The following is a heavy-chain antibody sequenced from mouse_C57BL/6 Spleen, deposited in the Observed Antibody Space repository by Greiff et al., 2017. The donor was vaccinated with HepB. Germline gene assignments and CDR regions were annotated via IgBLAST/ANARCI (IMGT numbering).Heavy chain of an antibody. V-gene: IGHV1-64*01. D-gene: IGHD1-1*01. Sequence: QVHVKQPGAELVKPGASVKLSCKASGYTFTSYWMHWVKQRPGQGLEWIGMIHPNSGSTNYNEKFKSKATLTVDKSSSTAYMQLSSLTSEDSAVYYCARRNYYGSSYGDYWGQGTTLTVSS. CDR3: ARRNYYGSSYGDY. CDR2: IHPNSGST. J-gene: IGHJ2*01. CDR1: GYTFTSYW.